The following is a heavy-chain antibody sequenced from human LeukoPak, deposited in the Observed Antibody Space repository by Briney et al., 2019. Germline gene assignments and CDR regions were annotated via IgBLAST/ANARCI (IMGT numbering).Heavy chain of an antibody. V-gene: IGHV1-18*01. Sequence: ASVKVSCKASGYTFTSYGISWVRQAPGQGLEWMGWISAYNGNTNYAQKLQGRDTRTTDTSTSTAYMELRSLRSDDTAVYYCARNYYDSSVVDYWGQGTLVTVSS. CDR2: ISAYNGNT. CDR3: ARNYYDSSVVDY. D-gene: IGHD3-22*01. CDR1: GYTFTSYG. J-gene: IGHJ4*02.